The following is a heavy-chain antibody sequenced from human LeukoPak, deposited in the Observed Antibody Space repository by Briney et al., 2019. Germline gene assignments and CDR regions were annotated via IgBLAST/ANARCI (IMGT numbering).Heavy chain of an antibody. CDR2: ISAYNGNT. J-gene: IGHJ4*02. CDR3: ARSSSGWQDDY. D-gene: IGHD6-19*01. CDR1: GYTFTSYC. Sequence: GASVKVSCKASGYTFTSYCISWVRQAPGQELEWMGWISAYNGNTNYAQKLQGRVTMTTDTSTNTAYMELRSLRSDDTAVYYCARSSSGWQDDYWGQGTLVTVSS. V-gene: IGHV1-18*01.